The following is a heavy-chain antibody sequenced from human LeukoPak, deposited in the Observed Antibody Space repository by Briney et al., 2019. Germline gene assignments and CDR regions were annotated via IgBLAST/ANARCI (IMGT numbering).Heavy chain of an antibody. J-gene: IGHJ6*03. Sequence: ASVKVSCKASGYTFTDYYMHWVRQAPGQGLEWMGWINPNSGGTNYAQKFQGRVTMTRDTSISTAYMELSRLRSDDTAVYYCAREGYCSGGSCWDDYYYYMDVWGKGTTVTVSS. CDR3: AREGYCSGGSCWDDYYYYMDV. CDR1: GYTFTDYY. D-gene: IGHD2-15*01. V-gene: IGHV1-2*02. CDR2: INPNSGGT.